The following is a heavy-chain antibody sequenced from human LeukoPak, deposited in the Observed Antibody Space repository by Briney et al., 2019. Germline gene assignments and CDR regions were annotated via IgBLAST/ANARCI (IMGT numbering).Heavy chain of an antibody. CDR2: ISAYNGNT. V-gene: IGHV1-18*01. D-gene: IGHD3-10*01. Sequence: ASVKVSCKASGYTFTSYGISWVRQAPGQGLEWMGWISAYNGNTNYAQKLQGRVTMTTDTSTSTAYMELRSLRSDDTAVYYCAREAYYYGSGSPYYFDYWGQGTLVTVSS. J-gene: IGHJ4*02. CDR1: GYTFTSYG. CDR3: AREAYYYGSGSPYYFDY.